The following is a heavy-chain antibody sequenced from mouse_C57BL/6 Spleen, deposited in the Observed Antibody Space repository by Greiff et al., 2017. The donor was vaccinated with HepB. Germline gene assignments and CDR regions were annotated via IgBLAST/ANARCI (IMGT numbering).Heavy chain of an antibody. CDR3: ARRGTTEGGWFAY. J-gene: IGHJ3*01. CDR1: GYTFTSYW. Sequence: QVQLQQPGAELVKPGASVKLSCKASGYTFTSYWMQWVKQRPGQGLEWIGEIDPSDSYTNYNQKFKGKATLTVDTSSSTAYMQLSSLTSEDSAVYYCARRGTTEGGWFAYWGQGTLVTVSA. V-gene: IGHV1-50*01. CDR2: IDPSDSYT. D-gene: IGHD1-1*01.